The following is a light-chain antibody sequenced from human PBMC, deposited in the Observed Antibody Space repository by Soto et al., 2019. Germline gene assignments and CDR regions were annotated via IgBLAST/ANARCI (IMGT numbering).Light chain of an antibody. Sequence: QSVLTQPASVSGSPGQSITISCTGTSSDVGGYKYVSWYQQHPGKAPKLLIYEVSNRPSGISNRFSASKSDNTASLTISGLQAEDEADYYCSSYTSSSAYVFRTGTKVTVL. J-gene: IGLJ1*01. CDR1: SSDVGGYKY. V-gene: IGLV2-14*01. CDR2: EVS. CDR3: SSYTSSSAYV.